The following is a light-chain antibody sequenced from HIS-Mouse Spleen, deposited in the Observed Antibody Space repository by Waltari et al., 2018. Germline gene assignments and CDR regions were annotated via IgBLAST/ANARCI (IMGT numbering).Light chain of an antibody. CDR2: SAS. Sequence: AIRMTQSPSSFSASTGDRVTITCRASQGISSYFAWYQQKPGKAPKLLIYSASTLQSGVPSRCSGSGSGTDFTLTISCLQSEDFATYYCQQYYSYPRTFGQGTKVEIK. CDR1: QGISSY. CDR3: QQYYSYPRT. J-gene: IGKJ1*01. V-gene: IGKV1-8*01.